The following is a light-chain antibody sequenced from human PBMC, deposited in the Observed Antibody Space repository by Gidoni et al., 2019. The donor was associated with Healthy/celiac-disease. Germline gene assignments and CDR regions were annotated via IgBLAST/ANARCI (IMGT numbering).Light chain of an antibody. J-gene: IGKJ1*01. CDR1: QSISSY. V-gene: IGKV1-39*01. Sequence: DIQMTQSPSSLSASVGDRVTITCRASQSISSYLNWYQQKPGKAPKLLIYGASNLQSGVPSKFSSSGYGTDFTLTISSLQPEDFATYYCQQSYSTPRTFGQGTKVEIK. CDR2: GAS. CDR3: QQSYSTPRT.